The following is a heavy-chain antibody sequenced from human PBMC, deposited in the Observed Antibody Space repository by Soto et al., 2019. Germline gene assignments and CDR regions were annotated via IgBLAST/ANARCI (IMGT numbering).Heavy chain of an antibody. CDR3: AREVGPLLRRTYFDY. CDR1: GYTFTSYY. Sequence: GASVKVSCKASGYTFTSYYMHWVRQAPGQGLEWMGIINPSGGSTSYAQKFQGRVTMTRDTSTSTVYMELSSLRSEDTAVYYCAREVGPLLRRTYFDYWGQGTLVTVSS. V-gene: IGHV1-46*01. J-gene: IGHJ4*02. D-gene: IGHD2-15*01. CDR2: INPSGGST.